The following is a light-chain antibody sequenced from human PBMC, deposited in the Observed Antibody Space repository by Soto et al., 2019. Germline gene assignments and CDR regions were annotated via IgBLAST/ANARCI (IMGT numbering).Light chain of an antibody. CDR1: QSLSSSF. Sequence: VLTQSPGTLSLSPGERATLSCRASQSLSSSFLAWYQQKPGLAPRLLLYGASNRATGIPDRFSGSGSGTDFTLNISRLEPEDFAVYFCLQYASPLYTFGQGTKVEIK. CDR3: LQYASPLYT. CDR2: GAS. V-gene: IGKV3-20*01. J-gene: IGKJ2*01.